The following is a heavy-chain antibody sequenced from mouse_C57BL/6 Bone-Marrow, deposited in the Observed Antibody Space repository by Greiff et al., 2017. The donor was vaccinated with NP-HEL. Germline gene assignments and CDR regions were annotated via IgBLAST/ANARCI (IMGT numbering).Heavy chain of an antibody. V-gene: IGHV5-9*01. D-gene: IGHD1-1*01. CDR1: GFTFSSYT. Sequence: EVHLVESGGGLVKPGGSLKLSCAASGFTFSSYTMSWVRQTPEKRLEWVATISGGGGNTYYPDSVKGRFTISRDNAKNTLYLKMSRLRSEDTALYYCARHDGSSYVRYYFDYWGQGTTLTVSS. CDR2: ISGGGGNT. J-gene: IGHJ2*01. CDR3: ARHDGSSYVRYYFDY.